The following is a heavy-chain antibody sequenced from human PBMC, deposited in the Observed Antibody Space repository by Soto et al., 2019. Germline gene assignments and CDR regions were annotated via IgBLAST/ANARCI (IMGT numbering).Heavy chain of an antibody. CDR3: LRCKLMVTWED. V-gene: IGHV4-39*01. D-gene: IGHD5-18*01. J-gene: IGHJ4*02. CDR1: GASISTPGSY. CDR2: VYYTGDT. Sequence: PETLSLTCTVSGASISTPGSYWGWVRQSPGTGLQWIGFVYYTGDTYYSPSFKSRVTMSVDTSKNQLSMTLRSMTAADTALFYCLRCKLMVTWEDWAQGALVTVS.